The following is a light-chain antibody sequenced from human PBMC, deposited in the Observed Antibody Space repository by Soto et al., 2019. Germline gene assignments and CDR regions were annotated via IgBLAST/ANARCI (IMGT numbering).Light chain of an antibody. Sequence: DIQMTQSPSSLSASVGDRVTITCRASQSISSYLNWYQQKPGKAPKLLIYAAYSLQSGVPSRFSGSESGTDFTLTISRLEPEDFAVYYCQQYGRSPWTFGQGTKVDI. J-gene: IGKJ1*01. CDR2: AAY. CDR3: QQYGRSPWT. V-gene: IGKV1-39*01. CDR1: QSISSY.